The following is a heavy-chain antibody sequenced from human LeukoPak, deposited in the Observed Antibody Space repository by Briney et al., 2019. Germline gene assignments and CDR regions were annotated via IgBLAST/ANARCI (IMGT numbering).Heavy chain of an antibody. D-gene: IGHD2-2*01. CDR1: GGTFSSYA. V-gene: IGHV1-69*13. J-gene: IGHJ4*02. CDR2: IIPIFGTA. CDR3: LIVLVPAARRY. Sequence: SLTLSCKASGGTFSSYAISWVRQPPGQGLEWMGGIIPIFGTANYAHQFHGRVTITADESTTTSYMLLSIPISAATAVYCCLIVLVPAARRYWAGGTLVSVSS.